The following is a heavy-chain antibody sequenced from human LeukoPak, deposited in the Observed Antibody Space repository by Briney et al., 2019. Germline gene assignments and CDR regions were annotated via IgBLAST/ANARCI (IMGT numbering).Heavy chain of an antibody. CDR3: ARSHYYGSGSYYIASP. V-gene: IGHV5-51*01. CDR2: IYPGDSDT. Sequence: GESLKISCKGSGYSFTSYWIGWVRQMPGKGLEWMGIIYPGDSDTRYSPSFQGQVTISADKSISTAYLQWSSLKASDTAMYYCARSHYYGSGSYYIASPWGQGTLVTVSS. CDR1: GYSFTSYW. D-gene: IGHD3-10*01. J-gene: IGHJ5*02.